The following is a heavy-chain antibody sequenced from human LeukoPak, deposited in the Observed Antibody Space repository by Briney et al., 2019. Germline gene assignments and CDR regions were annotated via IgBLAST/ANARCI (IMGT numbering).Heavy chain of an antibody. J-gene: IGHJ4*02. D-gene: IGHD5-18*01. CDR1: GYTFTSYG. CDR2: ISAYNGNT. V-gene: IGHV1-18*01. Sequence: ASVKVSCKASGYTFTSYGISWVRQAPGQGLEWMGWISAYNGNTNYAQKFQGRVTITADESTSTAYMELSSLRSEDTAVYYCARGDTAMAGNFDYWGQGTLVTVSS. CDR3: ARGDTAMAGNFDY.